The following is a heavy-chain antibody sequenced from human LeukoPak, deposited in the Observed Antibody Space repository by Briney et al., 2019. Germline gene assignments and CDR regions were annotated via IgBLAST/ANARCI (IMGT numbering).Heavy chain of an antibody. Sequence: SETLSLTCTVSGGSLSSYYWSWIRQPAGKGLEWIGRIYTSGSTNYNPSLKSRVTMSVDTSKNQFSLKLSSVTAADTAVYYCARQYSSSWYGFSYYFDYWGQGTLVTVSS. CDR1: GGSLSSYY. CDR3: ARQYSSSWYGFSYYFDY. V-gene: IGHV4-4*07. J-gene: IGHJ4*02. D-gene: IGHD6-13*01. CDR2: IYTSGST.